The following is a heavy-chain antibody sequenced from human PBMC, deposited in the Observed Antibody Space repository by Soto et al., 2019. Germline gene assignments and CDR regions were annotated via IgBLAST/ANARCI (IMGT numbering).Heavy chain of an antibody. J-gene: IGHJ4*02. CDR1: GGSISSGDYY. D-gene: IGHD3-3*01. Sequence: QVQLQESGPGLVKPSQTLSLTCTVSGGSISSGDYYWSWIRQPPGKGLEWIGYIYYSGSTYYNPSLKSRVTISVDTSKNQFSLKLSSVTAADTAVYYCARGKGEVTIFGVVIPLDYWGQGTLVTVSS. V-gene: IGHV4-30-4*01. CDR2: IYYSGST. CDR3: ARGKGEVTIFGVVIPLDY.